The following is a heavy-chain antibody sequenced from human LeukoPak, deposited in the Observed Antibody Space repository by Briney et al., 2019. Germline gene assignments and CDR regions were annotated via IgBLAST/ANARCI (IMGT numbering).Heavy chain of an antibody. CDR2: ISGSGGST. CDR3: AKDESSSWAHYFDY. Sequence: GGSLRLSCAASGFTFSSYAMSWVRQAPGKGLEWVSAISGSGGSTYYADSVKGRFTISRDNSKDTLYLQMNSLRAEDTAVHYCAKDESSSWAHYFDYWGQGTLVTVSS. J-gene: IGHJ4*02. D-gene: IGHD6-13*01. CDR1: GFTFSSYA. V-gene: IGHV3-23*01.